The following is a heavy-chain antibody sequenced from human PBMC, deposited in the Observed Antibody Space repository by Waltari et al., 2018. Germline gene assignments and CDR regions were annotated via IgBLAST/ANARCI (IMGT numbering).Heavy chain of an antibody. V-gene: IGHV4-30-4*08. Sequence: QVQLQESGPGLVKPSQTLSLTCTVSGGSISSGVYYWSWIRQHPGKGLEWIGYIYHSGSTYYNPSLKSRVTISVDTSKNQFSLNLSSVTAADTAVYYCARGYSDFDSYYFDYWGQGTLVTVSS. CDR3: ARGYSDFDSYYFDY. CDR2: IYHSGST. D-gene: IGHD5-12*01. CDR1: GGSISSGVYY. J-gene: IGHJ4*02.